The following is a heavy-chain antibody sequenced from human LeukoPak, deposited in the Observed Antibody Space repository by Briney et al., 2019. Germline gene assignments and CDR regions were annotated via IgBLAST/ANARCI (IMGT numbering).Heavy chain of an antibody. V-gene: IGHV3-30-3*01. D-gene: IGHD4-17*01. Sequence: PGRSLRLSCAASGFTFSSYAMHWVRQAPGKGLEWVAVISYDGSNKYYADSVKGRFTISRDNSKNTLYLQMNSLRAEDTAVYYCARSYTVTTLGFDYWGQGTLVTVSS. CDR1: GFTFSSYA. CDR3: ARSYTVTTLGFDY. CDR2: ISYDGSNK. J-gene: IGHJ4*02.